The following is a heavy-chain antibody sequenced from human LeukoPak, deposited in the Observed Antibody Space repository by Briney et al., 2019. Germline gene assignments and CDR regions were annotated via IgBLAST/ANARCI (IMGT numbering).Heavy chain of an antibody. J-gene: IGHJ6*02. V-gene: IGHV1-69*13. Sequence: SVKVSCKASGGTFRRFTISWVRQAPGQGFEWMGGITPIFGTANFAQKFQGRVSITADESTSTAFMELSSLRSEDTAVYYCARTPDYGGRYYYYYGMDVWGQGTTVTVSS. CDR1: GGTFRRFT. D-gene: IGHD4-23*01. CDR2: ITPIFGTA. CDR3: ARTPDYGGRYYYYYGMDV.